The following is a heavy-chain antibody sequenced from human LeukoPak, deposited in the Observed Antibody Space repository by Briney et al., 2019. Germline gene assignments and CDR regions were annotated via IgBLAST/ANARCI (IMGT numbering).Heavy chain of an antibody. CDR3: ARHCSGGSCYSGLDY. J-gene: IGHJ4*02. V-gene: IGHV4-30-4*01. CDR1: GGSISSGDYY. CDR2: IYYSGST. D-gene: IGHD2-15*01. Sequence: SETLSLTCTVSGGSISSGDYYWSWIRQPPGKGLEWIGYIYYSGSTYYNPSLKSRVTISVDTSKNQFSLKLSSVTAADTAVYYCARHCSGGSCYSGLDYWGQGTLVTVSS.